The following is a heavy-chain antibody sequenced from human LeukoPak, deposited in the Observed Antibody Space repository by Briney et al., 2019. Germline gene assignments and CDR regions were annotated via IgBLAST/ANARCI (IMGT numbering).Heavy chain of an antibody. CDR1: GFTFSDYY. D-gene: IGHD5-24*01. V-gene: IGHV3-11*01. J-gene: IGHJ3*02. CDR2: ISSSGSTI. Sequence: GGSLRLSCAASGFTFSDYYMSWIRQAPGKGLEWVSYISSSGSTIYYADSVKGRFTISRDNAKNSLYLQMNSLRAEDTAVYYCAREEMATKKDAFDIWGQGTMVTVSS. CDR3: AREEMATKKDAFDI.